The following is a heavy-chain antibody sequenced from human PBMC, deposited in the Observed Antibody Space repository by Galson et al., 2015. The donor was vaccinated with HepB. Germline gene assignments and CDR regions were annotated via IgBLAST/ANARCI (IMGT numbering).Heavy chain of an antibody. D-gene: IGHD3-22*01. V-gene: IGHV1-8*01. CDR1: GYTFTSYD. CDR2: MNPNSGNT. CDR3: AIPYYDSSGYYLY. J-gene: IGHJ4*02. Sequence: SVKVSCKASGYTFTSYDINWVRQATGQGLEWTGWMNPNSGNTGYAQKFQGRVTMTRNTSISTAYMELSSLRSEDTAVYYCAIPYYDSSGYYLYWGQGTLVTVSS.